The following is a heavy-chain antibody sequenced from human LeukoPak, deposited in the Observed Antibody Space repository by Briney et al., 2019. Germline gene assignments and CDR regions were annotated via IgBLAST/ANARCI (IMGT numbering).Heavy chain of an antibody. CDR2: ISSSSSYI. CDR3: ARSSRLLGHMDV. D-gene: IGHD1-26*01. Sequence: GGSLRLSCAASGFTFSSYSMNWVRQAPGKGLEWVSSISSSSSYIYYADSVKGRFTISRDNAKNSLYLQMNSLRAEDTAVYYCARSSRLLGHMDVWGKGTTVTVSS. V-gene: IGHV3-21*01. J-gene: IGHJ6*03. CDR1: GFTFSSYS.